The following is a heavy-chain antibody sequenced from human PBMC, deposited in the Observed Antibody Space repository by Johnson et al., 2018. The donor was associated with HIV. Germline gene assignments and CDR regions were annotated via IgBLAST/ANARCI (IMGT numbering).Heavy chain of an antibody. CDR2: INSDGSST. J-gene: IGHJ3*02. Sequence: VQLVESGGGLVQPGGSLRLSCAASGFTFSSYWMHWVRQAPGKGLVWVSRINSDGSSTRYADSVKGRFTISRDNAKNTLYLQMNSLRAEDTAVYYCARDLTNWGVGDAFDIWGQGTMVTVSS. V-gene: IGHV3-74*01. CDR1: GFTFSSYW. D-gene: IGHD7-27*01. CDR3: ARDLTNWGVGDAFDI.